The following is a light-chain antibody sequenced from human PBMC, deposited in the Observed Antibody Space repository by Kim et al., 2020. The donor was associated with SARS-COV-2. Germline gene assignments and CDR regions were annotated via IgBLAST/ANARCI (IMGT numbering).Light chain of an antibody. J-gene: IGLJ2*01. Sequence: VAPGKTSRITCGEKNIGCKSVRWYQQMPGQAPVLVIYYDSDRPSGIPERFSGSNSGNTATLTISRVEAGDEADYYCQVWDSSSDRVFGGGTQLTVL. CDR3: QVWDSSSDRV. CDR1: NIGCKS. CDR2: YDS. V-gene: IGLV3-21*04.